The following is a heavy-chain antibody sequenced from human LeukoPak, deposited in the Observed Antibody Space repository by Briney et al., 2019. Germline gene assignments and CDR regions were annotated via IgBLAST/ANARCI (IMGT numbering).Heavy chain of an antibody. CDR1: GGSIRSSYYY. Sequence: SETLSLTCTVSGGSIRSSYYYRGWIRQPPGKGLEWIGSIYDSGSTYYNPSLKSRVTISVGTSKNQFSLKLNSVTAADTAVYYCARGVTMIVVVHDWYFDLWGRGTLVTVSS. CDR3: ARGVTMIVVVHDWYFDL. J-gene: IGHJ2*01. V-gene: IGHV4-39*01. D-gene: IGHD3-22*01. CDR2: IYDSGST.